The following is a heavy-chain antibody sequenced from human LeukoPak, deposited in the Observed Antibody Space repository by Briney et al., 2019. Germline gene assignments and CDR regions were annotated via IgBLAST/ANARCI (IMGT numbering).Heavy chain of an antibody. V-gene: IGHV4-4*02. D-gene: IGHD1-1*01. J-gene: IGHJ6*01. CDR3: ATYINTGYYDMDV. Sequence: SGTLSLTCAVSGGSISSSNWWSWVRQPPGKGLEWIGEIYHSGSTNYNPSLKSRVTISVDESNNQFSLRLSSVTAADTAVYYCATYINTGYYDMDVWGQGTTVTVSS. CDR2: IYHSGST. CDR1: GGSISSSNW.